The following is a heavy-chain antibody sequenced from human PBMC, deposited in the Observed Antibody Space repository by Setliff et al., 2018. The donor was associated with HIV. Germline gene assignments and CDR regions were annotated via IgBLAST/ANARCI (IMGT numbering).Heavy chain of an antibody. CDR3: ARVEYYYDSSGYYYDY. CDR1: GYSFTGYY. D-gene: IGHD3-22*01. V-gene: IGHV1-2*06. Sequence: GASVKVSCKAPGYSFTGYYIHWVRQAPGQGLEWMGRINPNIKPNSGGGTNYAQKFQGRVTMTRDTPTSTVYMELSSLRSEDTAVYYCARVEYYYDSSGYYYDYWGQGTLVTVSS. J-gene: IGHJ4*02. CDR2: INPNIKPNSGGGT.